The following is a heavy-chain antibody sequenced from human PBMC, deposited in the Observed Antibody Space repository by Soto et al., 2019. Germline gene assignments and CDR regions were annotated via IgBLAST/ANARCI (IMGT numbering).Heavy chain of an antibody. Sequence: ASVKVSCKASGGTFSSYAISWVRQAPGQGLEWMGGIIPIFGTANYAQKFQGRVTITADESTSTAYMELSSLRSEDTAVYYCARDSRYSSSWYDYYGMDVWGQGTTVTVSS. CDR3: ARDSRYSSSWYDYYGMDV. CDR2: IIPIFGTA. D-gene: IGHD6-13*01. J-gene: IGHJ6*02. CDR1: GGTFSSYA. V-gene: IGHV1-69*13.